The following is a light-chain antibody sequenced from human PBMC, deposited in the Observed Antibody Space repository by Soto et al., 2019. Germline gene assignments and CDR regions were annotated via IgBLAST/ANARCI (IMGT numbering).Light chain of an antibody. CDR3: LQEYNYPQT. J-gene: IGKJ1*01. CDR2: AAS. V-gene: IGKV1-6*01. Sequence: IQITQSPSSMSASVGDRITLTCRASQSISRYLNWYQHKPGKAPKLLIYAASTLQSGVPSRFSGSASGTDFTLTISSLQPEEWATDDCLQEYNYPQTCGQGTKVDIK. CDR1: QSISRY.